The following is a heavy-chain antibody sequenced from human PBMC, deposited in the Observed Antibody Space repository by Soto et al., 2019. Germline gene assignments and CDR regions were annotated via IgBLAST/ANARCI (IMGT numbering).Heavy chain of an antibody. V-gene: IGHV3-73*02. J-gene: IGHJ6*02. Sequence: EVLLVESGGGLVQPGGSLKLSCAASGFSFSDSAMHWVRQASGGGLEWVGHVRVKANNYATAYAASVKGRFTISRDDSKNTAYLQMNSLKPEDTAVYYCTRTYGGVWGQGTTVTVSS. CDR2: VRVKANNYAT. D-gene: IGHD2-21*01. CDR1: GFSFSDSA. CDR3: TRTYGGV.